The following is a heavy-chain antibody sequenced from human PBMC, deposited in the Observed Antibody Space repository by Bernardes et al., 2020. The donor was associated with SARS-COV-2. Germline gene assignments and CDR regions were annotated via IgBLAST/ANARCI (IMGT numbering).Heavy chain of an antibody. V-gene: IGHV3-74*01. Sequence: GGSLRLSCAASGFTFSNYWMHWVRQVPGKGLVWVSRISTDGSSTNYADSVKGRFTISRDNAKNILYLRMNSLRPEDTAVYYCARGASSGYRIDYWGQGTLVTVTS. CDR3: ARGASSGYRIDY. J-gene: IGHJ4*02. CDR2: ISTDGSST. D-gene: IGHD3-22*01. CDR1: GFTFSNYW.